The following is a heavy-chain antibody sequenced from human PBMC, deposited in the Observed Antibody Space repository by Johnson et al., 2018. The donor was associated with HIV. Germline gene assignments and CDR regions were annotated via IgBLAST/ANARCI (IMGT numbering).Heavy chain of an antibody. Sequence: VQLVESGGGLVQPGGSLRLSCAASGFTFSSYAMSWVRQAPGKGLEWVANIKQDGSEIYFVDSVKGRFTISRDNANSSLYLQMNSLRVEDTAVYYCARGQTAYSGYDVPLDIWGQGTMVTVSS. CDR3: ARGQTAYSGYDVPLDI. V-gene: IGHV3-7*01. J-gene: IGHJ3*02. CDR2: IKQDGSEI. CDR1: GFTFSSYA. D-gene: IGHD5-12*01.